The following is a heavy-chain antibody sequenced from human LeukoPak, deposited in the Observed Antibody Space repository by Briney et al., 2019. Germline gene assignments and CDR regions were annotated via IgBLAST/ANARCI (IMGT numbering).Heavy chain of an antibody. Sequence: ASVKVSCKASGYTFTSYYMHWVRQAPGQGLEWMGWISAYNGNTNYAQKLQGRVTMTTDTSTSTAYMELRSLRSDDTAVYYCARGRGIAAAGTFYYYYYGMDVWGQGTTVTVSS. CDR2: ISAYNGNT. CDR1: GYTFTSYY. CDR3: ARGRGIAAAGTFYYYYYGMDV. J-gene: IGHJ6*02. D-gene: IGHD6-13*01. V-gene: IGHV1-18*04.